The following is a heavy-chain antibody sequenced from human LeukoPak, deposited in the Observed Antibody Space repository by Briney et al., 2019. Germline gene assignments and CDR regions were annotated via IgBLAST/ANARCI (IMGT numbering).Heavy chain of an antibody. J-gene: IGHJ5*02. CDR1: GGTFSSYA. D-gene: IGHD6-19*01. CDR3: AMGCSGWYCWFDP. V-gene: IGHV1-69*06. Sequence: SVKVSCKASGGTFSSYAISWVRQAPGQGLEWMGGIIPIFGTANYAQKFQGRVTITADKSTSTAYMELSSLRSEDTAVYYCAMGCSGWYCWFDPWGQGTLVTVSS. CDR2: IIPIFGTA.